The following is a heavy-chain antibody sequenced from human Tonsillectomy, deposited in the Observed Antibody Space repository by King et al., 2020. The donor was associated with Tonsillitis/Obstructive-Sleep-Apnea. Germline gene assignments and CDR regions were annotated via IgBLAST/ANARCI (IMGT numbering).Heavy chain of an antibody. CDR2: ISGSGSST. CDR1: GFTFSNYA. D-gene: IGHD2-21*02. Sequence: VQLVESGGGLVQPGGSLRLSCAASGFTFSNYAMSWVRQAPGKWLEWVSGISGSGSSTYYADSVKGRFTISRDNSKNTLYLQMNSLRAEDTAVYYCAKMLGVVVVTAVMAFDYWGQGTLVTVSS. J-gene: IGHJ4*02. V-gene: IGHV3-23*04. CDR3: AKMLGVVVVTAVMAFDY.